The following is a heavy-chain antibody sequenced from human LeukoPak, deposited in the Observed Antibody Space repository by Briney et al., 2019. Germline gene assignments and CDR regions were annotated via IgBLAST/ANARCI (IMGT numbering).Heavy chain of an antibody. V-gene: IGHV3-23*01. J-gene: IGHJ4*02. Sequence: PGGSLRLSCAASGFTFSSYGMSWVRQAPGKGLEWVSAISGSGGSTYYADSVKGRFTISRDNSKNTLYLQMNSLRAEDTAVYYCAKVGDTAMVTGVDYWGQGTLVTVSS. CDR1: GFTFSSYG. D-gene: IGHD5-18*01. CDR3: AKVGDTAMVTGVDY. CDR2: ISGSGGST.